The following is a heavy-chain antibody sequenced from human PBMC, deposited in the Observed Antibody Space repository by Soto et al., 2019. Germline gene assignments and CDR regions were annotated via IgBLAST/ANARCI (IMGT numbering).Heavy chain of an antibody. V-gene: IGHV1-69*01. J-gene: IGHJ4*02. CDR2: IIPIFGTA. Sequence: QVQLVQSGAEVKKPGSSVKVSCTASGGTFSSYAISWVRQAPGQGLEWMGGIIPIFGTANYAQKFQGRVTITADESTSTAYMELSSLRSEDTAVYYCASGPSYYDSSGPQTDYWGQGTLVTVSS. CDR1: GGTFSSYA. CDR3: ASGPSYYDSSGPQTDY. D-gene: IGHD3-22*01.